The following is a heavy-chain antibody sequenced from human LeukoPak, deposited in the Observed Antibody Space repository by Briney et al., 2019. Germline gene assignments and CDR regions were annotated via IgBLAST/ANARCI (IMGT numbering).Heavy chain of an antibody. V-gene: IGHV3-64D*06. CDR2: ISSNGDNT. Sequence: GGSLRLSCSVSGFTFSNYALHWVRQAPGKGLECVSAISSNGDNTYYADSVKGRFTISRDNSKDTLYLQMSSLRTEDTAVYYCVKQDGGLGRPDHWGQGTLVTVSS. CDR1: GFTFSNYA. CDR3: VKQDGGLGRPDH. J-gene: IGHJ4*02. D-gene: IGHD1-1*01.